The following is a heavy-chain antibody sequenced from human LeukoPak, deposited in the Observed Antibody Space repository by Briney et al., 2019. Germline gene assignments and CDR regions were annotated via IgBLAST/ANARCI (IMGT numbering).Heavy chain of an antibody. V-gene: IGHV3-21*01. J-gene: IGHJ4*02. CDR1: GFTFSSYS. D-gene: IGHD6-6*01. CDR3: ARQYSSSFRRFDY. CDR2: ISSSSSYI. Sequence: KPGGSLRLSCAASGFTFSSYSMNWVRQAPGKGLEWVSSISSSSSYIYYADLVKGRFTISRDNAKNSLYLQMNSLRAEDTAVYYCARQYSSSFRRFDYWGQGTLVTVSS.